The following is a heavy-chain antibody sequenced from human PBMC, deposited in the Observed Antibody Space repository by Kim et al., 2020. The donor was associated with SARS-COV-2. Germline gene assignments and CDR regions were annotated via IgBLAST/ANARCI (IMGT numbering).Heavy chain of an antibody. V-gene: IGHV3-74*01. Sequence: ADSVKGRFTISRDNAKNTLYLQMNSLRAEDTAVYYCSRGDLGRPFDYWGQGTLVTVSS. D-gene: IGHD1-26*01. J-gene: IGHJ4*02. CDR3: SRGDLGRPFDY.